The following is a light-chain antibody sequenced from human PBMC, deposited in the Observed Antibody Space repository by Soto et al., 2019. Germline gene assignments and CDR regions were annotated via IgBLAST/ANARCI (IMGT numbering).Light chain of an antibody. J-gene: IGLJ2*01. V-gene: IGLV1-40*01. Sequence: QSVLTQPPSVCGAPAQRVTISCTRSRSNIGACNDVHWYQQLPGTAPKLLIYGNNNRPSGVPDRCSGSKSGTSASLAITGLHAEDEPDYYCHSYHSSLSGSVFGLGITLTVL. CDR2: GNN. CDR3: HSYHSSLSGSV. CDR1: RSNIGACND.